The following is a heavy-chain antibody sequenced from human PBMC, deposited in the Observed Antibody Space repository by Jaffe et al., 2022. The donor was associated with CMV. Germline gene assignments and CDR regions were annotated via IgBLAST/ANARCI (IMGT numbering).Heavy chain of an antibody. CDR2: IYYSGST. Sequence: QLQLQESGPGLVKPSETLSLTCTVSGGSISSSSYYWGWIRQPPGKGLEWIGSIYYSGSTYYNPSLKSRVTISVDTSKNQFSLKLSSVTAADTAVYYCARVDDETYYDRTFDIWGQGTMVTVSS. CDR3: ARVDDETYYDRTFDI. V-gene: IGHV4-39*01. J-gene: IGHJ3*02. CDR1: GGSISSSSYY. D-gene: IGHD3-22*01.